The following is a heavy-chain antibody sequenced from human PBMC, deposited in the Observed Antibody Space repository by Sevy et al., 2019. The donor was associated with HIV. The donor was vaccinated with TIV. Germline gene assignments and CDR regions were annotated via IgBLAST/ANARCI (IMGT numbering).Heavy chain of an antibody. J-gene: IGHJ4*02. Sequence: GGSLRLSCAPSGFTFSYYTMNWVRQGLGKGLEWVSSISSSSDYIYYADSLRGRFTISRDNAKNSLYLQMNSLRAEDTAVYYCARGGGSLDYWGQGTLVTVSS. CDR3: ARGGGSLDY. D-gene: IGHD2-15*01. CDR2: ISSSSDYI. CDR1: GFTFSYYT. V-gene: IGHV3-21*01.